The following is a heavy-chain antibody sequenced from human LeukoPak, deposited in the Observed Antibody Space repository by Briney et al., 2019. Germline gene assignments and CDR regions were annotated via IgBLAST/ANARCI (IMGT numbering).Heavy chain of an antibody. D-gene: IGHD3-22*01. V-gene: IGHV1-69*13. J-gene: IGHJ4*02. CDR1: GGTFSSYA. CDR2: IIPIFGAA. CDR3: ARHTDYDSSAVFDY. Sequence: SVKVSCKASGGTFSSYAISWVRQAPGQGLEWMGGIIPIFGAANYAQKFQGRVTITADESTSTAYMELSSLRSEDTAVYYCARHTDYDSSAVFDYWGQGTLVTVSS.